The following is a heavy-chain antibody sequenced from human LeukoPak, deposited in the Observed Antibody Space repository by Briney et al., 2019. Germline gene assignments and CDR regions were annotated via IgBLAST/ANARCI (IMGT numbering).Heavy chain of an antibody. V-gene: IGHV1-69*13. J-gene: IGHJ6*02. Sequence: SVKVSCKASGYTFTGYYVHWVRQAPGQGLEWMGGIIPIFGTANYAQKFQGRVTITADESTSTAYMELSSLRSEDTAVYYCARGSQEMAGTGYYGMDVWGQGTTVTVSS. D-gene: IGHD6-19*01. CDR3: ARGSQEMAGTGYYGMDV. CDR1: GYTFTGYY. CDR2: IIPIFGTA.